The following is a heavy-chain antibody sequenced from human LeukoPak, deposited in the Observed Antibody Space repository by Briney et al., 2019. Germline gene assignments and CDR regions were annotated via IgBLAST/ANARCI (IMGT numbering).Heavy chain of an antibody. J-gene: IGHJ4*02. CDR1: GFIFNRHW. V-gene: IGHV3-7*03. Sequence: GGSLRLSCAASGFIFNRHWMNWVRQAPGKGLEWVANINQGGGERNYVDSVKDRFTISRDDAKNSLYLQLNSLRVEDTAIYYCARGPDYGARTDFLDYWGQGALVTVSS. CDR3: ARGPDYGARTDFLDY. D-gene: IGHD4-17*01. CDR2: INQGGGER.